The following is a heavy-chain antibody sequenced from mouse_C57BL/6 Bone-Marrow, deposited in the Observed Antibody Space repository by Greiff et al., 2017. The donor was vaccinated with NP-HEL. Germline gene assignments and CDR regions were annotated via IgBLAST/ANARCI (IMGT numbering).Heavy chain of an antibody. D-gene: IGHD1-1*01. CDR3: ARDPFITTVEGNAY. V-gene: IGHV5-4*01. J-gene: IGHJ3*01. Sequence: EVQLVESGGGLVKPGGSLKLSCAASGFTFSSYAMSWVRQTPEKRLEWVATISDGGSYTYYPDNVKGRFTISRDNAKNNLYLQMSHLKSEDTAMYYCARDPFITTVEGNAYWGQGTLVTVSA. CDR1: GFTFSSYA. CDR2: ISDGGSYT.